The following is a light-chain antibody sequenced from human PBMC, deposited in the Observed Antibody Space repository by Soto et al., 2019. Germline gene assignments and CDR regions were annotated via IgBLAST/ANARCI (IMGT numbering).Light chain of an antibody. V-gene: IGLV2-14*03. CDR1: SSDVGGYNY. CDR3: SSYTSSSTLGV. Sequence: QSALTQPASVSGSPGQSITISCTGTSSDVGGYNYVSWYQQHPGKAPKLMIYDVSNRPSGVSSRFSGSKSGNTASLTISGLLAADEADYYCSSYTSSSTLGVFGGGTQLTVL. J-gene: IGLJ2*01. CDR2: DVS.